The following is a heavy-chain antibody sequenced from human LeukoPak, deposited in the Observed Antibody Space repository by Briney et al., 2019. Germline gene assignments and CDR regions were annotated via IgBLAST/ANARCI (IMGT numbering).Heavy chain of an antibody. Sequence: SETLSLTCTVSGGSISNYYWSWIRQPPGKELEWIGYIYYSGSTNYNPSLQSRVTISVDTSKKQFSLKLSSVTAADTAVYYCARGGFLEWLLGYFDYWGQGTLVTVSS. J-gene: IGHJ4*02. CDR3: ARGGFLEWLLGYFDY. CDR1: GGSISNYY. D-gene: IGHD3-3*01. CDR2: IYYSGST. V-gene: IGHV4-59*01.